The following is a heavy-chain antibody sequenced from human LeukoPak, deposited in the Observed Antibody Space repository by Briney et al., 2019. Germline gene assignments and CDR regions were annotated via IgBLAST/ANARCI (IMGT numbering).Heavy chain of an antibody. V-gene: IGHV3-23*01. CDR2: ISGSGGST. CDR3: AKDLGKKNGYYYSYMDV. Sequence: GGSLRLSCAASGFTFSSYAMSWVRQAPGKRLEWVSAISGSGGSTYYADSVKGRFTTSRDNSKNTLYLQMNSLRAEDTAVYDCAKDLGKKNGYYYSYMDVWGKGTTVTVSS. CDR1: GFTFSSYA. J-gene: IGHJ6*03. D-gene: IGHD4-23*01.